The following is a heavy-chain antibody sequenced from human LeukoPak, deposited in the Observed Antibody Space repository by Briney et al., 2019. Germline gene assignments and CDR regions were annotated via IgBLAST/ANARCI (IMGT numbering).Heavy chain of an antibody. V-gene: IGHV1-2*02. D-gene: IGHD6-19*01. Sequence: ASVKVSCKASGYTFTGYYMHWVRQAPGQGLEWMGWINPNSGGTNYAQKFQGRVTMTRDTSTSTAYMELSRLRSDDTAVYYCARDETFSSGWSENFDYWGQGTLVTVSS. CDR3: ARDETFSSGWSENFDY. CDR2: INPNSGGT. J-gene: IGHJ4*02. CDR1: GYTFTGYY.